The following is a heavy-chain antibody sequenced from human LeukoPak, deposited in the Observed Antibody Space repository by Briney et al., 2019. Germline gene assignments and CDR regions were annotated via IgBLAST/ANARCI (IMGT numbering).Heavy chain of an antibody. J-gene: IGHJ6*02. D-gene: IGHD3-16*01. V-gene: IGHV3-30*18. CDR2: ISYGGSNK. Sequence: PGRSLRLSCAASGFTFSSYGMHWVRQAPGKGLEWVAVISYGGSNKYNADLMKRRFTISRENAKNTLYLQMNSLRAEDTAVYYCAKSSGLLLRDYYGMDVWGQGTMVTVSS. CDR1: GFTFSSYG. CDR3: AKSSGLLLRDYYGMDV.